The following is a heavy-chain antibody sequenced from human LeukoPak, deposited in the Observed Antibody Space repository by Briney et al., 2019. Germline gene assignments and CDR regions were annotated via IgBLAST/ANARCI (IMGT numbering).Heavy chain of an antibody. J-gene: IGHJ6*02. CDR2: ISYDGSNK. D-gene: IGHD3-10*01. CDR1: GFTFSSYA. Sequence: GGSLRLSCAASGFTFSSYAMHWGRQAPGKGLEWVAVISYDGSNKYYADSVKGRFTISRDNSKNTVYLQMNSLRAEDTAVYYCARGGDAAGHYYGMDVWGQGTTVTVSS. CDR3: ARGGDAAGHYYGMDV. V-gene: IGHV3-30-3*01.